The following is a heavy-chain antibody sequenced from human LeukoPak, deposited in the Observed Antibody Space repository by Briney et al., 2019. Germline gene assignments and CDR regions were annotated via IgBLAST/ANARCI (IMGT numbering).Heavy chain of an antibody. CDR1: AYTFSGYY. V-gene: IGHV1-2*06. CDR2: INPNSGDT. Sequence: ASAKVSCKASAYTFSGYYMHWVRQAPGQGLEWMGRINPNSGDTNYAQNFQGRVTMTWDTSIATAYVELSRLTPDDTAIYYCARGGADYWGQGTLVTVSS. D-gene: IGHD4/OR15-4a*01. J-gene: IGHJ4*02. CDR3: ARGGADY.